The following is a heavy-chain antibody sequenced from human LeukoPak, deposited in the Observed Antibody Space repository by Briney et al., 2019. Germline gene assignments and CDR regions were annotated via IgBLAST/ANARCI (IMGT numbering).Heavy chain of an antibody. J-gene: IGHJ4*02. CDR1: GFSFSSYW. Sequence: GGSLRLSCAAFGFSFSSYWMSWVRQAPGKGLEWVANIKQDGSEKYYVDSVKGRFTISRDNAKNSLYLQMNSLRAEDTAVYYCARDILDYWGQGTLVTVSS. V-gene: IGHV3-7*01. CDR2: IKQDGSEK. CDR3: ARDILDY. D-gene: IGHD2-21*01.